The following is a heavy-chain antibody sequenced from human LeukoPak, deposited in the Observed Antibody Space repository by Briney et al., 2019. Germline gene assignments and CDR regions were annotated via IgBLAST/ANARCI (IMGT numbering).Heavy chain of an antibody. D-gene: IGHD5-12*01. CDR1: GFTFSSHW. CDR2: INPAGNYA. Sequence: PGGSLRLSCAASGFTFSSHWMHWVRQAPGKGLVWVSRINPAGNYANYADSVKGRFTISRDNAKNSLYLQMNSLRAEDTAVYYCARESLKGGGYTKYFDYWGQGTLVTVSS. V-gene: IGHV3-74*01. CDR3: ARESLKGGGYTKYFDY. J-gene: IGHJ4*02.